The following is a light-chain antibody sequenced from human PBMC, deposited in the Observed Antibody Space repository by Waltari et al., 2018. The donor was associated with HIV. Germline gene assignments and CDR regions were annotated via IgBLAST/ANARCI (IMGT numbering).Light chain of an antibody. CDR3: ASYGGTNDLV. Sequence: QSALTQPPPASGSPGQSVAISCPGTTRDIGGYPYVSWYQQHPGQAPKLMIFEVTKRPSGVPDRFSGSKSGNTASLTVSGLQAEDEADYYCASYGGTNDLVFGGGTKLTVL. V-gene: IGLV2-8*01. CDR1: TRDIGGYPY. J-gene: IGLJ3*02. CDR2: EVT.